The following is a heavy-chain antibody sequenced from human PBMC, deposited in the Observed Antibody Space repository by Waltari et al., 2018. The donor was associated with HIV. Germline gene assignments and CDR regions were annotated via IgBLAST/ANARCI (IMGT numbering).Heavy chain of an antibody. D-gene: IGHD2-2*01. CDR2: IYYSGNA. CDR1: GGPIRSGGYY. Sequence: QVQLQESGPGLVKPSQTLSLTCTVSGGPIRSGGYYWSWIRKHPGKGLEWIGYIYYSGNAYYNPSLKTRATISVDTSKNQFSLKLRSVTAADTAVYNCARDSPAGFEYWGQGTLVTVSS. V-gene: IGHV4-31*03. J-gene: IGHJ4*02. CDR3: ARDSPAGFEY.